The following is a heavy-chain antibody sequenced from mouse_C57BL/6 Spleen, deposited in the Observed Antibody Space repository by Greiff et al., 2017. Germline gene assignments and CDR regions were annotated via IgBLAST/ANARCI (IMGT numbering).Heavy chain of an antibody. V-gene: IGHV1-55*01. CDR3: ARGVYNYAMDY. J-gene: IGHJ4*01. Sequence: QVQLQQPGAELVKPGASVKMSCKASGYTFTSYWITWVKQRPGKGLEWIGDIYPGSGSTNYNEKFKSKATLTVDTSSSTAYMQLSSLTSEDSAVYYCARGVYNYAMDYWGQGTSVTVSS. CDR2: IYPGSGST. CDR1: GYTFTSYW.